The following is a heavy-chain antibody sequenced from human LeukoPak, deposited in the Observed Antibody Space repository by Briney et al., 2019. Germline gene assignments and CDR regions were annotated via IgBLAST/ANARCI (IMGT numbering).Heavy chain of an antibody. Sequence: ASVKVSCKASGYTFTSYDINWVRQATGQGLEWMGWMNPNSGNTGYAQKFQGRVTITRDTSASTAYMELSSLRSEDTAVYYCAREGEIASHDYWGQGTLVTVSS. CDR1: GYTFTSYD. J-gene: IGHJ4*02. CDR3: AREGEIASHDY. CDR2: MNPNSGNT. V-gene: IGHV1-8*03. D-gene: IGHD6-6*01.